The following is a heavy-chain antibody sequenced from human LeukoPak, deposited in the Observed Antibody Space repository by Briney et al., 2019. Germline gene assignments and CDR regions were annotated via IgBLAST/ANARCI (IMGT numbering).Heavy chain of an antibody. D-gene: IGHD2-2*01. Sequence: SETLSLTCTVSGGSISSGGYYWSWIRQHPGKGLEWIGYIYYSGSTYYNPSLKSRVTISVDTSKNQFSLKLSSVTAADTAVYYCARGGDIVVVPAALVWFGPWGQGTLVTVSS. J-gene: IGHJ5*02. V-gene: IGHV4-31*03. CDR2: IYYSGST. CDR3: ARGGDIVVVPAALVWFGP. CDR1: GGSISSGGYY.